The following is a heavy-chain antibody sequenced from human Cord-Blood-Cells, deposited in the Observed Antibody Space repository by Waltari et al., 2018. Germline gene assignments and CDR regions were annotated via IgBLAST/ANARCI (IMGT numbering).Heavy chain of an antibody. CDR3: ARDSQLVSYFDY. Sequence: VQLVESGGGLVQPGGSLRLSCADSGFTFSIYWMSWVRQAPGKGLEWVANIKQDGSEKYYVDSVKGRFTISRDNAKNSLYLQMNSLRAEDTAVYYCARDSQLVSYFDYWGQGTLVTVSS. V-gene: IGHV3-7*01. CDR2: IKQDGSEK. D-gene: IGHD6-6*01. J-gene: IGHJ4*02. CDR1: GFTFSIYW.